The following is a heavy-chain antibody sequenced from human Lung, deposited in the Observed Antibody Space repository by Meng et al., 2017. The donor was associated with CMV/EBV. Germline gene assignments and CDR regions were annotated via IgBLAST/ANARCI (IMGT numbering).Heavy chain of an antibody. V-gene: IGHV4-31*03. Sequence: LRLXCTVSGGSIDTGGSYWNWVRQFPGKGLEWIGYIYYNGNIHYSASLESRGSISADTSKRRFSLQLTSVTAAGTAVSSWARDQGEYLWGSDNFRREFWGQGAXVT. CDR2: IYYNGNI. CDR3: ARDQGEYLWGSDNFRREF. J-gene: IGHJ3*01. CDR1: GGSIDTGGSY. D-gene: IGHD3-16*01.